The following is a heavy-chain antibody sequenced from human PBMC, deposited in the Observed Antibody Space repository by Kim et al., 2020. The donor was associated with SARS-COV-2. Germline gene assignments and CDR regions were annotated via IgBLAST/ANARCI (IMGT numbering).Heavy chain of an antibody. J-gene: IGHJ4*02. V-gene: IGHV3-48*02. Sequence: GGSLRLSCAASGFTFSSYSLSWVRQAPGKGLEWISYIRHGGSAMFYAGSVRGRFTVSRDDAKSSLYLQMDSLRDDDTAVYYCAKEGDSGNYLTHWGQGTLVSVSS. CDR1: GFTFSSYS. D-gene: IGHD3-10*01. CDR2: IRHGGSAM. CDR3: AKEGDSGNYLTH.